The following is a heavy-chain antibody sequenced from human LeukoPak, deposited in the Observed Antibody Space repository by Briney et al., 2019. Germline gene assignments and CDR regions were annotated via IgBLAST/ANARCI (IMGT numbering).Heavy chain of an antibody. V-gene: IGHV3-23*01. CDR3: AKVLRVWENSGLFDY. CDR2: FSGSGGNT. CDR1: GFTFSSYA. J-gene: IGHJ4*02. D-gene: IGHD3-16*01. Sequence: GGSLRLSCAASGFTFSSYAMSWVRQAPGKGLEWVSTFSGSGGNTYYADSVKGRFTISRDNSKNTLYLQMNSLRAEDTAVYYCAKVLRVWENSGLFDYWGQGTLVTVSS.